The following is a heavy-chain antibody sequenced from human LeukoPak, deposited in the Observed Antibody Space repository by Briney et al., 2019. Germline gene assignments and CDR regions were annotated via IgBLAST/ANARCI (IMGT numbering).Heavy chain of an antibody. J-gene: IGHJ4*02. CDR2: INHSGST. D-gene: IGHD1-26*01. V-gene: IGHV4-34*01. CDR3: ARRKWFDY. Sequence: SETLSLTCTVSGGSISSYYWSWIRQPPGKGLEWIGEINHSGSTNYNPSLKSRVTISVDTSKNQFSLKLSSVTAADTAVYYCARRKWFDYWGQGTLVTVPS. CDR1: GGSISSYY.